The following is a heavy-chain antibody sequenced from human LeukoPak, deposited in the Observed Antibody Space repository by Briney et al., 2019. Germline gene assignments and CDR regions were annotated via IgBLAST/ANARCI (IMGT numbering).Heavy chain of an antibody. CDR3: VCQAYTWSWDI. CDR2: ISGSGGST. D-gene: IGHD2-21*01. CDR1: GFTFSSYA. Sequence: GGSLRLSCAASGFTFSSYAMSWVRQAPGKGLEWVSAISGSGGSTYYADSVKGRFTISRDNAKHTLYLQMNSLRAVDTAVYYCVCQAYTWSWDIWGQGTMVTVSS. V-gene: IGHV3-23*01. J-gene: IGHJ3*02.